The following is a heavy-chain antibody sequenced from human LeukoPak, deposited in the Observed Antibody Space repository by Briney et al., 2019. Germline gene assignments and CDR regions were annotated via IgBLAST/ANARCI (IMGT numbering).Heavy chain of an antibody. J-gene: IGHJ4*02. CDR1: GGSFSGYY. Sequence: SETLSLTCAVYGGSFSGYYWSWIRQPPGKGLEWIGEINHSGSTNYNPSLKSRDTISVDTSKNQFSLKLSSVTAADTAVYYCARVGYYYGSGTDYWGQGTLVTVSS. D-gene: IGHD3-10*01. CDR3: ARVGYYYGSGTDY. CDR2: INHSGST. V-gene: IGHV4-34*01.